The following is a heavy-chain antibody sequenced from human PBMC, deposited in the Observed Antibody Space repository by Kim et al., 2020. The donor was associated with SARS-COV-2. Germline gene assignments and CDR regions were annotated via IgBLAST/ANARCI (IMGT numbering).Heavy chain of an antibody. Sequence: YPASMKGRFTTYRTGSKNTRYLQMNSLRAEETAVYYCAKHYDFWSAYFGYWGQGTLVTVSS. J-gene: IGHJ4*02. V-gene: IGHV3-23*01. D-gene: IGHD3-3*01. CDR3: AKHYDFWSAYFGY.